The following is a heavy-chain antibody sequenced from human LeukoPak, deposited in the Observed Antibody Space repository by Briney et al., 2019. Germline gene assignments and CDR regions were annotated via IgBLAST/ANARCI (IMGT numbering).Heavy chain of an antibody. CDR1: GFTFSSYW. Sequence: GGSLRLSCAASGFTFSSYWMHWVRQAPGKGLVWVARINSDGSSTSYADSVKGRFTISRDNAKNTLYPQMNSLRVEDTAVYFCGRDGYYYDSSGYVNYWGQGTPVTVSS. CDR2: INSDGSST. V-gene: IGHV3-74*01. J-gene: IGHJ4*02. D-gene: IGHD3-22*01. CDR3: GRDGYYYDSSGYVNY.